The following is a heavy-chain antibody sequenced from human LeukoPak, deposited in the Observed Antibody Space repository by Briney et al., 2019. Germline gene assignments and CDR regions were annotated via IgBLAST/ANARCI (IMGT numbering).Heavy chain of an antibody. J-gene: IGHJ6*02. Sequence: GGSLRLSCAASGFTFSSYRMSWVRQAPGKGLEWVANIKQDGSEKYYVDSVKGRFTISRDNAKNSLYLQMNSLRAEDTAVYYCARDQDILTGYYGSYYYGMDVWGQGTTVTVSS. CDR2: IKQDGSEK. CDR1: GFTFSSYR. D-gene: IGHD3-9*01. V-gene: IGHV3-7*01. CDR3: ARDQDILTGYYGSYYYGMDV.